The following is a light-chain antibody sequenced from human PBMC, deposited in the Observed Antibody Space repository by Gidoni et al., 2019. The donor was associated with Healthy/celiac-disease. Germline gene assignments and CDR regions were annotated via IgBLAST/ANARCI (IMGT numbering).Light chain of an antibody. CDR2: GAS. J-gene: IGKJ1*01. CDR1: QSVSRN. V-gene: IGKV3-15*01. CDR3: QQYKNWPRT. Sequence: EIVITQSPATLSVSPGERATLSCRASQSVSRNLAWYHQKPGQAPRRLIYGASTRATGIPARFSGSGSGTEFTLTISSLQSEDFAVYYCQQYKNWPRTFXXXTKVEIK.